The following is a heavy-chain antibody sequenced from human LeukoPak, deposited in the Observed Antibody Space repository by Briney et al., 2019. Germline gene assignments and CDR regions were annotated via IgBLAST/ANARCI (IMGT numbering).Heavy chain of an antibody. CDR3: ARDRTIGAADYCFDY. V-gene: IGHV3-30*04. CDR1: GFTFTGYA. CDR2: ISNDGRDK. J-gene: IGHJ4*02. D-gene: IGHD6-13*01. Sequence: GGSLRLSCAASGFTFTGYAMHWVRQAPGKGLEWVAVISNDGRDKRYADSVKGRFTISRDNSKKTLYLQMNSLRAEDTALYYCARDRTIGAADYCFDYWGQGTLVTVSS.